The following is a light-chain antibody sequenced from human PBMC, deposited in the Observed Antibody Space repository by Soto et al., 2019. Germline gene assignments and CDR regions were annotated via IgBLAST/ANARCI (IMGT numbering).Light chain of an antibody. CDR3: QQYYNWWT. J-gene: IGKJ1*01. CDR2: GAS. CDR1: QSVGSN. Sequence: EIVMTQSPVTLSVSPGERATLSCRTSQSVGSNLAWYQQKPGQAPRLLIYGASTRATGIPARFSGSGSGTEFTLTSSGLQSEDFAVYYCQQYYNWWTFGQGAKVEIK. V-gene: IGKV3-15*01.